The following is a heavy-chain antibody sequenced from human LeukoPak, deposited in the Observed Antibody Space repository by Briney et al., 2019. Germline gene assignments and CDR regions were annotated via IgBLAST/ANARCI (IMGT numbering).Heavy chain of an antibody. Sequence: PSETLSLTCTVSGASIRNYYWSGIRQPPGKGLECIGYVSYSGRTNHNPSLKRRVTISADTSKNQFSLKLTSVTAADTAVYYCARHERGAENLDYWGQGTLVTVSS. V-gene: IGHV4-59*08. CDR3: ARHERGAENLDY. D-gene: IGHD1-1*01. J-gene: IGHJ4*02. CDR2: VSYSGRT. CDR1: GASIRNYY.